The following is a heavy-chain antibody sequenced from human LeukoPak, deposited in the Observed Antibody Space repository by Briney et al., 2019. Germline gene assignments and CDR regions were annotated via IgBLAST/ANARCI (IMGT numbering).Heavy chain of an antibody. Sequence: TGGSLRLSCAASGFTFSSYAMSWVRQAPGKGLEWVSYISSSGSTIYYADSVKGRFTISRDNAKNSLYLQMNSLRAEDTAVYYCARDGVPAAIDDRHYYYYGMDVWGQGTTVTVSS. CDR2: ISSSGSTI. J-gene: IGHJ6*02. V-gene: IGHV3-48*04. CDR3: ARDGVPAAIDDRHYYYYGMDV. D-gene: IGHD2-2*01. CDR1: GFTFSSYA.